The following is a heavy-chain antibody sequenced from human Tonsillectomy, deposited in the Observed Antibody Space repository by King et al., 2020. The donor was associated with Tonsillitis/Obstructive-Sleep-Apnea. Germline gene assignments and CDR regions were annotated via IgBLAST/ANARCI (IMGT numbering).Heavy chain of an antibody. Sequence: VQLQQWGAGLLKPSETLSLTCAVYGGSLRGYYGGWIRQPPGEGLEWNWEMNHRGSTNSNRSLKGRVTISVDTSKHLFSLKLSSVTAADTAMYYCARDEWPQGFDPWGQGTLVTVSS. CDR2: MNHRGST. D-gene: IGHD3-3*01. V-gene: IGHV4-34*01. CDR3: ARDEWPQGFDP. J-gene: IGHJ5*02. CDR1: GGSLRGYY.